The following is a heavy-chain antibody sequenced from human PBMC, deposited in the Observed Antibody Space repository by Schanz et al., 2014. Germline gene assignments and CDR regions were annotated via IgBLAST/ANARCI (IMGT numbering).Heavy chain of an antibody. CDR2: ISWNSGSI. J-gene: IGHJ4*02. CDR1: GFTFDDYA. V-gene: IGHV3-9*01. CDR3: AKSYDTSGYSGFDY. Sequence: EVQLVESGGGLVQPGRSLRLSCAASGFTFDDYAMHWVRQAPGKGLEWVSGISWNSGSIGYADSVKGRFTISRDNAQNSLFLQMNSLRVEDTAVYYCAKSYDTSGYSGFDYWGQGTLVTVSS. D-gene: IGHD3-22*01.